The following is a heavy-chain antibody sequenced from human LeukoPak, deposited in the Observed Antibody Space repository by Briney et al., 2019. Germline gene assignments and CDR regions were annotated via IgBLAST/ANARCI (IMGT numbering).Heavy chain of an antibody. CDR2: ISYDGSNK. CDR1: AFTFSSYG. Sequence: GRSLRLPCAASAFTFSSYGTHWVRQAPGQGLEWVAVISYDGSNKYYADSVKSRFTISRDNSKNTLYLQMNSLRAEDTAVYYCAELGITMIGGVWGKGTTVTISS. V-gene: IGHV3-30*18. D-gene: IGHD3-10*02. CDR3: AELGITMIGGV. J-gene: IGHJ6*04.